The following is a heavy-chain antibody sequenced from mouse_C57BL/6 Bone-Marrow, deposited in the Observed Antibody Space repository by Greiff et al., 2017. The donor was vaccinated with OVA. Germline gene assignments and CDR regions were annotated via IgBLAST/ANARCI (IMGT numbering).Heavy chain of an antibody. CDR3: ARELGPYYFDY. CDR1: GYAFSSSW. J-gene: IGHJ2*01. D-gene: IGHD4-1*01. CDR2: IYPGDGDT. Sequence: QVQLQQSGPELVKPGASVKISCKASGYAFSSSWMNWVKQRPGKGVEWIGRIYPGDGDTNYNGKFKGKATLTADKSSSTAYMQLSSLTSEDSAVYFCARELGPYYFDYWGQGTTLTVSS. V-gene: IGHV1-82*01.